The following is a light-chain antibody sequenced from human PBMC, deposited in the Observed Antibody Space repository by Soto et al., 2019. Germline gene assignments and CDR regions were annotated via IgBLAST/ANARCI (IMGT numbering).Light chain of an antibody. CDR1: SSDVGGYNY. V-gene: IGLV2-11*01. Sequence: QSALTQPRSVSGSLGQSVTVSCTGTSSDVGGYNYVAWYQQHPGKAPKLMISDVNKRPSGVPDRFSGSKSGNTASLTISGLQAEDEADYFCCSFAGRIFVFGTGTKLTV. J-gene: IGLJ1*01. CDR3: CSFAGRIFV. CDR2: DVN.